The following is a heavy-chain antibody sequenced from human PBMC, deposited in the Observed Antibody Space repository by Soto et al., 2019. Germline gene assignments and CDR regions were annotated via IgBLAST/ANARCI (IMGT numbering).Heavy chain of an antibody. CDR1: GSTFPSYD. CDR2: MNPGSGDT. V-gene: IGHV1-8*01. Sequence: ASVKVSCQASGSTFPSYDIHLLLQATGQGLEWMGWMNPGSGDTGYAQKFQGRVTMTRNISIATAYMELSSLRSEDTAIYYCARMASFGSLNWFDPWGQGTLVTVSS. J-gene: IGHJ5*02. CDR3: ARMASFGSLNWFDP. D-gene: IGHD5-18*01.